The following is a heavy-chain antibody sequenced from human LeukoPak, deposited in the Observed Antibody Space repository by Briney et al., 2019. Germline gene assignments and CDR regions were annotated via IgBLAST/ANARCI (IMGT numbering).Heavy chain of an antibody. CDR3: AKDRSLDGGDSGGYFDY. Sequence: PGGSLRLSCAASGFTFTSYDMSWVRQAPGKGLECISVISGSGGTTYYAGSVKGRFTISRDNSKNALYLQMNSLRAEDTAVYYCAKDRSLDGGDSGGYFDYWGRGTLVSVSS. V-gene: IGHV3-23*01. J-gene: IGHJ4*02. CDR2: ISGSGGTT. CDR1: GFTFTSYD. D-gene: IGHD2-21*02.